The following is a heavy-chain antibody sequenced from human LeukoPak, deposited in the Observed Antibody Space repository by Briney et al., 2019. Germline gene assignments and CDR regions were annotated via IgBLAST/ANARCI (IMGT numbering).Heavy chain of an antibody. Sequence: PGGSLRLSCAASGFTFSSYSMNWVRQAPGKGLEWVSYISSSSSTIYYADSVKGRFTISRDNAKNSLYLQMNSLRAADTAVYYCARDLWASAYYDFWSGYWDAFDIWGQGTMVTVSS. V-gene: IGHV3-48*01. J-gene: IGHJ3*02. CDR3: ARDLWASAYYDFWSGYWDAFDI. D-gene: IGHD3-3*01. CDR2: ISSSSSTI. CDR1: GFTFSSYS.